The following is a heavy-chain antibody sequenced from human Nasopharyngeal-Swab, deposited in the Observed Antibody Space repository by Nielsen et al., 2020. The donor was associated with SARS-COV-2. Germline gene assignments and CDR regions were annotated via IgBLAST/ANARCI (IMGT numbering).Heavy chain of an antibody. V-gene: IGHV4-59*12. D-gene: IGHD5-18*01. CDR2: IYYSGST. CDR3: ARGYSYGECFQH. Sequence: ESLKISCTVSGGSISSYYWSWIRQPPGKGLEWIGYIYYSGSTNYNPSLKSRVTISVDTSKNQFSLKLNSVTAADTAVYYCARGYSYGECFQHWGQGTLVTVSS. J-gene: IGHJ1*01. CDR1: GGSISSYY.